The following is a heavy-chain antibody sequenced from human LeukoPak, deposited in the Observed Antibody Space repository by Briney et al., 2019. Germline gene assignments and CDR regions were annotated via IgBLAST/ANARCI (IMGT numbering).Heavy chain of an antibody. CDR2: IGNTGHPT. CDR1: GFTFSSYE. D-gene: IGHD1-1*01. J-gene: IGHJ4*02. Sequence: PGGSLRLSCAASGFTFSSYEMNWVRQAPGKGLEWVSAIGNTGHPTYYADSVKGRFTISRDNSMDTLYLQMNTLRAEDTAMYYCAIDVNWDYWGQGTLVTVSS. CDR3: AIDVNWDY. V-gene: IGHV3-23*01.